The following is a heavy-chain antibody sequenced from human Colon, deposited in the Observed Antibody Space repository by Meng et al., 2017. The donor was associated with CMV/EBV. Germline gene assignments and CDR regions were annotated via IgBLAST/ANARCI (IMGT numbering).Heavy chain of an antibody. D-gene: IGHD1-26*01. Sequence: QVQLVQSGAEAKKPGASVKVSCKASGYPFTSGYTSTSYGIHWVRQAPGQRLEWMGWINTGNGKTKSSERFQGRVTITEDTSASTVYMELSSLTSEDTAVYYCARGWDSGSYFDYWGQGSLVTVSS. CDR3: ARGWDSGSYFDY. V-gene: IGHV1-3*04. CDR1: GYTSTSYG. CDR2: INTGNGKT. J-gene: IGHJ4*02.